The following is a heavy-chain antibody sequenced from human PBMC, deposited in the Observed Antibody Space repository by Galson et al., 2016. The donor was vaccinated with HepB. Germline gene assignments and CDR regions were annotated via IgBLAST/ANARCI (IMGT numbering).Heavy chain of an antibody. D-gene: IGHD1/OR15-1a*01. Sequence: SLRLSCAVSGFTFRNYGMAWVRQAPGEGLEWVSSIQNSGENTHYADSVKGRFTISRDNSRNTLYLQMNSLRVEDTAVYYCGSQLWNTDYWGQGTRVIVSS. CDR3: GSQLWNTDY. J-gene: IGHJ4*02. CDR2: IQNSGENT. CDR1: GFTFRNYG. V-gene: IGHV3-23*01.